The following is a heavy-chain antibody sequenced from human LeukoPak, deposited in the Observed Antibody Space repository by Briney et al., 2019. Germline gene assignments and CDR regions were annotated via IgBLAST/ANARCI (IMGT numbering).Heavy chain of an antibody. J-gene: IGHJ4*02. CDR2: IYSSGST. D-gene: IGHD2-15*01. V-gene: IGHV4-39*01. CDR3: ARRGGWWPFDY. Sequence: SETLSLTCTVSGYSISSNYYWGWIRQPPGKGLEWIGSIYSSGSTYYNPSLKSRVTISVDTSKNQFSLKLTSVTAADTAVYYCARRGGWWPFDYWGQGTLVTVSS. CDR1: GYSISSNYY.